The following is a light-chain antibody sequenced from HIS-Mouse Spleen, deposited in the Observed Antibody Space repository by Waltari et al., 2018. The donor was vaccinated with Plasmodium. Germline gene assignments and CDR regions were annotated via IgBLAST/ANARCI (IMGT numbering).Light chain of an antibody. Sequence: DIQMTQSPSSLSASVGDRVTITCRASQSISSYLNWYQQKPGKAPKLLIYAASSLHSGVPSRFSGSGSETDVTLTISSLQPEDFATYYCQQSYSTAPPTFGQGTKVEIK. CDR1: QSISSY. CDR2: AAS. CDR3: QQSYSTAPPT. J-gene: IGKJ1*01. V-gene: IGKV1-39*01.